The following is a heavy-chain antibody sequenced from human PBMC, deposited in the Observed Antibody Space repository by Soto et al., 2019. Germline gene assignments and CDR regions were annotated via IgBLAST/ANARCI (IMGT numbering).Heavy chain of an antibody. J-gene: IGHJ4*02. CDR3: ARVGSPKNPLLGENFDY. CDR1: GGSISSYY. D-gene: IGHD1-26*01. Sequence: SETLSLTCTVSGGSISSYYWSWIRQPPGKGLEWIGYIYYSGSTNYNPSFKSRVTISVDTSKNQFFLKLSSVTAADTAVYYCARVGSPKNPLLGENFDYWGQGTLVTVSS. CDR2: IYYSGST. V-gene: IGHV4-59*08.